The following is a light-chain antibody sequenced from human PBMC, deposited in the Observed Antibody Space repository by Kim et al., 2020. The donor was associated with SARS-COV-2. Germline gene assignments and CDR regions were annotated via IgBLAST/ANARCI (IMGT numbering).Light chain of an antibody. Sequence: SSELTQDPAVSVALGQTVRITCQGDSLRIYYASWYQQKPGQAPVLVIYGKNNRPSGIPDRFSGSSSGNTASLTITGAQAEDEADYYFNSRDGSGNHWVFG. CDR1: SLRIYY. CDR2: GKN. CDR3: NSRDGSGNHWV. J-gene: IGLJ3*02. V-gene: IGLV3-19*01.